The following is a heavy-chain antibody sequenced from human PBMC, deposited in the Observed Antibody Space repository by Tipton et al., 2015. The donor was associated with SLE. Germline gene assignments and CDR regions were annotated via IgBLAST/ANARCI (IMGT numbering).Heavy chain of an antibody. J-gene: IGHJ6*02. CDR1: GFTFSTYV. D-gene: IGHD3-3*01. CDR3: AASGADFWNGYPYYYGMDV. Sequence: SLRLSCAASGFTFSTYVMHWVRQAPGKGLEWVAFIRYDASNKNYADSVKGRFTISRDNSKNTLYLQMNSLRPEDTAIYFCAASGADFWNGYPYYYGMDVWGQGTTVTVSS. CDR2: IRYDASNK. V-gene: IGHV3-30*02.